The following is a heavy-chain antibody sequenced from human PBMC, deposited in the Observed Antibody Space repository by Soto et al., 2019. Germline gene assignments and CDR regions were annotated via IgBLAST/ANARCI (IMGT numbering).Heavy chain of an antibody. Sequence: QVQLVQSGAEVKKPGSSVKVSCKASGGTFSSYTISWVRQAPGQGLEWMGRIIPILGIANYAQKFQGRVTXXAXKSXSTAYMELSSLRSEDTAVYYCARTLDGYNYFPFAYWGQGTLVTVSS. CDR3: ARTLDGYNYFPFAY. V-gene: IGHV1-69*02. J-gene: IGHJ4*02. CDR2: IIPILGIA. D-gene: IGHD5-12*01. CDR1: GGTFSSYT.